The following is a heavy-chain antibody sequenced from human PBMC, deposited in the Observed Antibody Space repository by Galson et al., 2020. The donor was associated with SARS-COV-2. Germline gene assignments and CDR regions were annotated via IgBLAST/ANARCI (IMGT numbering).Heavy chain of an antibody. V-gene: IGHV4-30-2*01. CDR1: GTSISSGSYS. D-gene: IGHD4-17*01. J-gene: IGHJ3*02. CDR2: IPHSGGT. Sequence: SETLSLTCAVSGTSISSGSYSWNWIRQPPGKGLEWIGYIPHSGGTYYNPSLKSRVTSSGDRSKNQFSLRLSSVTAADTAVYYCARLHYGEYAPEAFDIWGPGTRVTVAS. CDR3: ARLHYGEYAPEAFDI.